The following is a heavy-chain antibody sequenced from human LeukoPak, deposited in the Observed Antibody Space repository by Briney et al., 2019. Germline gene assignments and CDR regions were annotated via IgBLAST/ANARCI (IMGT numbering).Heavy chain of an antibody. CDR1: GDSVTSYY. J-gene: IGHJ4*02. Sequence: SETLSLTCSVSGDSVTSYYWSWIRQPPGKGLEWIGYVSSDGTTNYTPSLRSRVIMSVDTAKNHISLNLTSLTAADTAIYYCARLDCTGGGCYNHWGRGTLVTV. CDR2: VSSDGTT. V-gene: IGHV4-59*08. CDR3: ARLDCTGGGCYNH. D-gene: IGHD2-8*02.